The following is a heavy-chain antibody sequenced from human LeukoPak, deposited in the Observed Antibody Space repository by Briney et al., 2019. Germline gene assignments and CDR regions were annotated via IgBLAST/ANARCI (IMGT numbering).Heavy chain of an antibody. CDR3: ARDLWFGAFDY. D-gene: IGHD3-10*01. Sequence: SETLSLTCAVSGYSIRSGYYWGWIRQPPGKGLEWIGSIYHSGSTYYNPSLKSRVTISVDTSKNQFSLKLSSVTAADTTVYYCARDLWFGAFDYWGQGTLVTVSS. CDR2: IYHSGST. V-gene: IGHV4-38-2*02. J-gene: IGHJ4*02. CDR1: GYSIRSGYY.